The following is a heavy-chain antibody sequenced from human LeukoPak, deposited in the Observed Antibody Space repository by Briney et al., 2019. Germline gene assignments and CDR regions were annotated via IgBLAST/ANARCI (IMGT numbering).Heavy chain of an antibody. CDR1: GVSISNYY. Sequence: PSETLSLTCTVSGVSISNYYWNWIRQPPGKGLEWIGYIYSSGSTNYNPSLKSRVTISLDTSKNQFSLKLSSVTPADTALYYCAREDADYWGQGTLVTVSS. CDR3: AREDADY. J-gene: IGHJ4*02. V-gene: IGHV4-59*01. CDR2: IYSSGST.